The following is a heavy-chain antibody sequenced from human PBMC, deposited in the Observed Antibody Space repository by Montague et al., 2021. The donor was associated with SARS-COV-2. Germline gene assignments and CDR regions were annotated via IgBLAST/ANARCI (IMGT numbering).Heavy chain of an antibody. CDR1: GGSISGHY. J-gene: IGHJ2*01. D-gene: IGHD3-16*01. CDR3: AREFRIELWQTNWYFGL. V-gene: IGHV4-59*11. Sequence: SETLSLTCSVSGGSISGHYWSWIRQPPGKGLEWIGNFDHSGDTKYNPSLESRATISVDTSKNQFALRLHSVTAADTAVYCCAREFRIELWQTNWYFGLWGRGTLVTVSS. CDR2: FDHSGDT.